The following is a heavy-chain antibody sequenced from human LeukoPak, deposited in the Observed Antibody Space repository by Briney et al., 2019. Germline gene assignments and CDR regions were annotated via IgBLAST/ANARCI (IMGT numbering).Heavy chain of an antibody. J-gene: IGHJ6*03. CDR3: ARGGTYYYQYYYMDV. CDR2: MSFDGSHI. D-gene: IGHD3-16*01. CDR1: PFTFSSHA. Sequence: GGSLRLSCAASPFTFSSHAMNWVRQAPGKGLDWVAVMSFDGSHIYYADSVKGRFTISRDNSKNTLFLQMNSLNADDTAVYYCARGGTYYYQYYYMDVWGKGTTVTVSS. V-gene: IGHV3-30*08.